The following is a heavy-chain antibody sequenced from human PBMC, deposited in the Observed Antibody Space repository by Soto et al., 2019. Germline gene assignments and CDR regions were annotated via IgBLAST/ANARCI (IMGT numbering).Heavy chain of an antibody. CDR2: IRSKANSYAT. Sequence: LRLSCAASGFTFSGSAMHWVRQASGKGLEWVGRIRSKANSYATAYAASVKGRFTISRDDSKNTAYLQMNSLKTEDTAVYYCTRHTSFGELFFYWGQGTLVAVSS. V-gene: IGHV3-73*01. J-gene: IGHJ4*02. D-gene: IGHD3-10*01. CDR1: GFTFSGSA. CDR3: TRHTSFGELFFY.